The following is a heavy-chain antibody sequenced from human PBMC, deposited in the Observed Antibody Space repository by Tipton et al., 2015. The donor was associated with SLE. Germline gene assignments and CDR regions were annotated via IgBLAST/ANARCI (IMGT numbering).Heavy chain of an antibody. J-gene: IGHJ3*02. D-gene: IGHD6-19*01. CDR2: IYYSEST. V-gene: IGHV4-39*07. CDR1: GGSISSSSYY. CDR3: ARSSSGWYGAFDI. Sequence: TLSLTCTVSGGSISSSSYYWGWIRQPPGKGLEWIGSIYYSESTYYNPSLKSRVTISVGTSKNQFSLKLSSVTAADTAVYYCARSSSGWYGAFDIWGQGTTVTVSS.